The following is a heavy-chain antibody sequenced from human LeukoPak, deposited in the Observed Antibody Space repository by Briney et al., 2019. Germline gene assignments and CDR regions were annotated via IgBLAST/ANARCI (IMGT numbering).Heavy chain of an antibody. D-gene: IGHD1-26*01. V-gene: IGHV4-31*03. CDR2: IHHSGRA. CDR1: GGSIISDNHF. Sequence: SETLSLTCTVSGGSIISDNHFWSWIRQHPGKDLEWLGYIHHSGRAFYSPSLESRLTISLDTSKNQFSLKLNSVIGADTAVYYCAREVNRPTDADAFDIWGQGTMVTVSS. CDR3: AREVNRPTDADAFDI. J-gene: IGHJ3*02.